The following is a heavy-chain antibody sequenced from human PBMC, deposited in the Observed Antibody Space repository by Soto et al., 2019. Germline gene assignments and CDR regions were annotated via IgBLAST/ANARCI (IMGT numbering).Heavy chain of an antibody. CDR3: ARGPRRAIAARHGFYFDY. J-gene: IGHJ4*02. V-gene: IGHV4-34*01. Sequence: LSLTCAVYGGSFSGYYWSWIRQPPGKGLEWIGEINHSGSTNYNPSLKSRVTISVDTSKNQFSLKLSSVTAADTAVYYCARGPRRAIAARHGFYFDYWGQGTLVPVSS. D-gene: IGHD6-6*01. CDR1: GGSFSGYY. CDR2: INHSGST.